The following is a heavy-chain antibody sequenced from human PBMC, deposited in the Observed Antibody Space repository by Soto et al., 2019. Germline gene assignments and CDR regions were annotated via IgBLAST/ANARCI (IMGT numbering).Heavy chain of an antibody. V-gene: IGHV5-51*01. Sequence: GESLKISCKGSGYSFTSYWIGWVRQMPGKGLEWMGIIYPGDSDTRYSPSFQGQVTISADKSISTAYLQWSSLKASDTAMYYCARQLLWFGELLGMDVWGQGTTVTVSS. J-gene: IGHJ6*02. CDR2: IYPGDSDT. CDR3: ARQLLWFGELLGMDV. D-gene: IGHD3-10*01. CDR1: GYSFTSYW.